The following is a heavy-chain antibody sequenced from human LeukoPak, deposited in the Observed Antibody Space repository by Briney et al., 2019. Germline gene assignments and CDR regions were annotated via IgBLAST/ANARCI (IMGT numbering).Heavy chain of an antibody. CDR2: VSDDGSNR. J-gene: IGHJ4*02. D-gene: IGHD5-24*01. CDR1: GFSFSSYV. CDR3: ARAEMTTITYPDY. Sequence: GGSLRLSCAASGFSFSSYVMHWVRQAPGKGLEWVAAVSDDGSNRYYADSVKGRFTISRDNSKNTLYLQMNSLRAEDTAVYYCARAEMTTITYPDYWGQGTPVTVSS. V-gene: IGHV3-30-3*01.